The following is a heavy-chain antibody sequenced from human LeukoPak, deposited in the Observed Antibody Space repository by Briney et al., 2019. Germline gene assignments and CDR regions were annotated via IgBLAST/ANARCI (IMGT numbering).Heavy chain of an antibody. CDR1: GFTFSSYW. J-gene: IGHJ4*02. D-gene: IGHD5-24*01. V-gene: IGHV3-74*01. CDR2: INSDGSTT. Sequence: GGSLRLSCAASGFTFSSYWMHWVRQAPGKGLVWVSCINSDGSTTDYADSVKGRFTISRDNAKNSLYLQMNSLRAEDTAVYYCARDPGDGYNYDYWGQGTLVTISS. CDR3: ARDPGDGYNYDY.